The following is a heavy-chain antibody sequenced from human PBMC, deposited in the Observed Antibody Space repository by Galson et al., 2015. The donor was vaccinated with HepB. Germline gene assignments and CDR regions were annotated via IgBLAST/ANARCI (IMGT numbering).Heavy chain of an antibody. V-gene: IGHV7-4-1*02. J-gene: IGHJ2*01. CDR1: GYTFTGYG. CDR3: ARDRGYFDL. CDR2: INTNTGNP. Sequence: SVRVSCQASGYTFTGYGVNWVRQAPGQGLEWMGRINTNTGNPTYAQGFTGRLVFSSDTSVSTAYLQLSSLKAEDSAVYYCARDRGYFDLWGRGTLVTVSS.